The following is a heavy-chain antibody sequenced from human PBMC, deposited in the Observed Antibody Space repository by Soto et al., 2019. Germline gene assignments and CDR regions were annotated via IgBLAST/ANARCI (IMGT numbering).Heavy chain of an antibody. J-gene: IGHJ4*02. Sequence: SETLSLTCTVSGGSLTNYYWSWFRLPPGKGLEWIAYIYYGGATYYGGATNYNPSLKSRVTISVDTPKNQFSLELTSMTAADTAVYYCARTLPTGCSDSWGQGTLVTVSS. V-gene: IGHV4-59*01. CDR1: GGSLTNYY. D-gene: IGHD7-27*01. CDR2: IYYGGATYYGGAT. CDR3: ARTLPTGCSDS.